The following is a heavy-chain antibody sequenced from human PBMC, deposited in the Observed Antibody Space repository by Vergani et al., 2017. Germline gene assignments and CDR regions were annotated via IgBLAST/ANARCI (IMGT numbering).Heavy chain of an antibody. D-gene: IGHD6-19*01. J-gene: IGHJ4*02. CDR3: ARGLRGIAVAGHDY. CDR1: GFTFSSYA. V-gene: IGHV4-34*01. CDR2: INHSGST. Sequence: VQLLESGGGLVQPGGSLRLSCAASGFTFSSYAMSWVRQAPGKGLEWIGEINHSGSTNYNPSLKSRVTISVDTSKNQFSLKLSSVTAADTAVYYCARGLRGIAVAGHDYWGQGTLVTVSS.